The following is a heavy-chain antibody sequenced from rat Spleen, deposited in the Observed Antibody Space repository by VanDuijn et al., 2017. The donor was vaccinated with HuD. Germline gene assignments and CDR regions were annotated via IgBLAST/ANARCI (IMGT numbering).Heavy chain of an antibody. CDR2: ISYEGSST. V-gene: IGHV5-22*01. J-gene: IGHJ2*01. CDR1: RFTFSNYY. D-gene: IGHD1-11*01. Sequence: EVQLVESGGGLVQPGRSLKLSCAASRFTFSNYYMAWVRQAPKKGLEWVATISYEGSSTYYGDSVKGRFTISRDNAENTVYLQMNSLRSEDTATYYCARDENYGSLPFDYWGQGVMVTVSS. CDR3: ARDENYGSLPFDY.